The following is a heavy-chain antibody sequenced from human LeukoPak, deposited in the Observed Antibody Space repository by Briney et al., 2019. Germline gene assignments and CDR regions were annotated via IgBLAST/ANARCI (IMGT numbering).Heavy chain of an antibody. Sequence: ASVKVSCKVSGYTLTELSMHWVRQAPGKGLEWMGGFDPEDGETIYAQKFQGRVTMTEDTSTDIAYMELSSLRSEDTAVYYCATMQDIVVVNTDYYGMDVWGQGTTVTVSS. V-gene: IGHV1-24*01. J-gene: IGHJ6*02. CDR3: ATMQDIVVVNTDYYGMDV. D-gene: IGHD2-15*01. CDR1: GYTLTELS. CDR2: FDPEDGET.